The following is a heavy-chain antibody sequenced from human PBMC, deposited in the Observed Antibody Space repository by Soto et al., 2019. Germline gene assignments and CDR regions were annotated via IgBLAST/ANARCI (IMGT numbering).Heavy chain of an antibody. D-gene: IGHD2-15*01. J-gene: IGHJ6*02. CDR3: AGRIGYCSGGSCYVYGMDV. V-gene: IGHV1-8*01. CDR1: GYTFTSYD. Sequence: ASVEVSCKASGYTFTSYDINWVRQATGPGLEWMGWMNPNSGNTGYAQKFQGRVTMTRNTSISTAYMELSSLRSEDTAVYYCAGRIGYCSGGSCYVYGMDVWGQGTTVTVSS. CDR2: MNPNSGNT.